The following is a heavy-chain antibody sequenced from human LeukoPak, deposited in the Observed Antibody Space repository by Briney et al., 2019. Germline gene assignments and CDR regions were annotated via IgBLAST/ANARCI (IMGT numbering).Heavy chain of an antibody. V-gene: IGHV4-59*08. J-gene: IGHJ4*02. CDR3: ARHRYSYGTSVFDY. CDR1: GGSISSYY. D-gene: IGHD5-18*01. CDR2: IYYRGST. Sequence: SETLSLTCTVSGGSISSYYWSWIRQSAGKGLEWIGYIYYRGSTNFNPSLKSRVTISADTSKNQFSLKLSPVTAADTAVYYCARHRYSYGTSVFDYWGQGTLVTVSS.